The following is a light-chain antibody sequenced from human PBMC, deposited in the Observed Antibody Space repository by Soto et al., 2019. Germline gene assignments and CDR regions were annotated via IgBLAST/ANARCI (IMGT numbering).Light chain of an antibody. V-gene: IGLV4-60*02. CDR3: ETWDSNTHV. Sequence: QSVLTQSSSASASPRSSVKLTCTLSSGHSSYIIAWHQQQPGKAPRYLMKPEGSGSYNKGSGVPDRFSGSSSGADRYLTISNLQFEDEADYYCETWDSNTHVFGGGTKLTVL. CDR1: SGHSSYI. CDR2: PEGSGSY. J-gene: IGLJ3*02.